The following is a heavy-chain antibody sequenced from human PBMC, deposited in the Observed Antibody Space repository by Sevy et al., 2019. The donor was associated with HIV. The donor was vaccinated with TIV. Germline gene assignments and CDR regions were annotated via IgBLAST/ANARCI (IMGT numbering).Heavy chain of an antibody. V-gene: IGHV3-11*06. CDR2: INNSSRLI. CDR3: ARGKVLFDY. J-gene: IGHJ4*02. CDR1: GFTFSDYY. Sequence: GGSLRLSCAASGFTFSDYYMSWIRQAPGKGPEWLSYINNSSRLINYVKSVKGRFTISRDNAKNSVYLQMNSLRDEDTAVYYCARGKVLFDYWGQGTLVTVPS. D-gene: IGHD3-10*01.